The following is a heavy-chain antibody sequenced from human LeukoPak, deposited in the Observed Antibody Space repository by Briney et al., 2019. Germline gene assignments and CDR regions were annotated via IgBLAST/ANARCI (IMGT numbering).Heavy chain of an antibody. CDR2: ITGKAYGGTT. CDR3: TREGPRGVRGPAHAFDI. CDR1: GFTFGDYA. V-gene: IGHV3-49*04. Sequence: GGSLRLSCTASGFTFGDYAMSWVRQAPGKGLEWVGFITGKAYGGTTEYAASVKGRFTISRDDSKSIAYLQMNSLKTEDTAVYYCTREGPRGVRGPAHAFDIWGQGTMVTVSS. D-gene: IGHD3-10*01. J-gene: IGHJ3*02.